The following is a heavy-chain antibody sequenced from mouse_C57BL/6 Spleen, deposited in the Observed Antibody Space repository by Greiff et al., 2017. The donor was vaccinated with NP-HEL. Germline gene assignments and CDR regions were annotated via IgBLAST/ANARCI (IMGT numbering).Heavy chain of an antibody. J-gene: IGHJ2*01. CDR1: GFTFSDYY. D-gene: IGHD2-14*01. Sequence: EVQLVESEGGLVQPGSSMKLSCTASGFTFSDYYMAWVRQVPEKGLEWVANINYDGSSTYYLDSLKSRFIISRDNAKNILYLQMSSLKSEDTATYYCARDIGYFDYWGQGTTLTVSS. CDR2: INYDGSST. CDR3: ARDIGYFDY. V-gene: IGHV5-16*01.